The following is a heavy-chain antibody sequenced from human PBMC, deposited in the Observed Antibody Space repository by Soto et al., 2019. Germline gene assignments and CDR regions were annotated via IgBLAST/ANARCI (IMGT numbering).Heavy chain of an antibody. J-gene: IGHJ3*01. CDR2: LVPISGSQ. D-gene: IGHD1-26*01. CDR1: GDTFSHYV. Sequence: VQMVQSGAEVKEPGSSVKVSCTNSGDTFSHYVMSWVRQAPGQGLEWMGSLVPISGSQNYAERFEGRLTISADARSSTMYMEFRSLKDDDTAVYYCARIGVGSRRWGQVTMVTVSS. CDR3: ARIGVGSRR. V-gene: IGHV1-69*18.